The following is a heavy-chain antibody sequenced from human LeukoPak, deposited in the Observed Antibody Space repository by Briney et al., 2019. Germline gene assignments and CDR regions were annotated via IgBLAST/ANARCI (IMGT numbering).Heavy chain of an antibody. J-gene: IGHJ4*02. CDR1: GYSFIRYW. V-gene: IGHV5-51*01. CDR2: IYPGDADT. D-gene: IGHD3-22*01. Sequence: GESLKISCQGSGYSFIRYWIGWVRQMPGKSREWRVVIYPGDADTRYSPSFQGQVTISADKSISTAYLQRSSLTASDTALYYCARAVNYYDSSGYPYRDWGKGPLVTVSS. CDR3: ARAVNYYDSSGYPYRD.